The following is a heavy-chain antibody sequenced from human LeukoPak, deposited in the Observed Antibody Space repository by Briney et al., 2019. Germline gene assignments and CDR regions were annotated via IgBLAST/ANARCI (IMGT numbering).Heavy chain of an antibody. D-gene: IGHD2-8*01. CDR2: ICSDGST. CDR1: GFTVSSNY. V-gene: IGHV3-53*05. J-gene: IGHJ6*03. Sequence: PGGSLRLSCAASGFTVSSNYMSWVRQAPGKGLEWVSVICSDGSTYYADSVKGRFTISRDNSKNSLYLQMNGLRPEDMALYFCTKDGVWRSKGVPTKNHMDVWGKGTTVTVSS. CDR3: TKDGVWRSKGVPTKNHMDV.